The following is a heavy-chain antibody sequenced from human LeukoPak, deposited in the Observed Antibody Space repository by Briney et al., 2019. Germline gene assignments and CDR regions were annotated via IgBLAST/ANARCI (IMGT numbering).Heavy chain of an antibody. V-gene: IGHV4-4*07. J-gene: IGHJ3*02. D-gene: IGHD4-17*01. CDR1: GGSISSYY. CDR3: ARDRGYGDYFDAFDI. Sequence: SETLSLTCTVSGGSISSYYWNWIRQPAGKGLEWIGHIYTSGSTNYNPSLKGRVTMSVDTSKKQFSLKLASVTAADTAVYYCARDRGYGDYFDAFDIWGQGTMVTVSS. CDR2: IYTSGST.